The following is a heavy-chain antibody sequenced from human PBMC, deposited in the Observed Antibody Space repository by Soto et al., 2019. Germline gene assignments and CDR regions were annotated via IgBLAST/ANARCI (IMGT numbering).Heavy chain of an antibody. CDR1: GFTFSSYG. D-gene: IGHD3-22*01. Sequence: QVQLVESGGGVVQPGRSLRLSCAASGFTFSSYGMHWVRQAPGKGLEWVAVISYDGSNKYYADSVKGRFTISRGNSKNTLYLQMSSLRADDTAVYYCAREWATGWDYDSSGYGMDVWGQRTTVTVSS. J-gene: IGHJ6*02. CDR2: ISYDGSNK. CDR3: AREWATGWDYDSSGYGMDV. V-gene: IGHV3-30*03.